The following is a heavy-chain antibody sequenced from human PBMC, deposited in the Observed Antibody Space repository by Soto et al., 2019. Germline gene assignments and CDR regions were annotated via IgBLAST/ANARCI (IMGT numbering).Heavy chain of an antibody. CDR1: GFSFSDYG. V-gene: IGHV3-30*18. Sequence: QVQLVEAGGDVVQPGRSLRLSCAAGGFSFSDYGMPWVRQAPGKGLQWVAAISHDGIREHYADSVKGRFTASRDNSKKTVYLQLKSLRVEDTARYFCAKDWVGGINKYQLEYWGQGTVGVVSS. CDR3: AKDWVGGINKYQLEY. D-gene: IGHD1-26*01. CDR2: ISHDGIRE. J-gene: IGHJ4*02.